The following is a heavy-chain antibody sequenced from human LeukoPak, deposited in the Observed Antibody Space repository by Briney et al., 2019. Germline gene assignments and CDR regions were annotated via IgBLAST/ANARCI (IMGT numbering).Heavy chain of an antibody. J-gene: IGHJ4*02. CDR2: ISWNSGSI. CDR1: GFTFDDYA. Sequence: GGSLRLSCAASGFTFDDYAMHWVRQAPGKGLEWVSGISWNSGSIGYADSVKGRFTISRDNAKNSLYLQMNSLRAEDTALYYCAKDYYGSGSYYMFPDYWGQGPLVTVSS. V-gene: IGHV3-9*01. D-gene: IGHD3-10*01. CDR3: AKDYYGSGSYYMFPDY.